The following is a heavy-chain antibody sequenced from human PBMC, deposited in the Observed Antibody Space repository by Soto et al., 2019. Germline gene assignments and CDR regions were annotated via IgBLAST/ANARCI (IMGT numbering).Heavy chain of an antibody. CDR2: TRNAAFGYTT. CDR3: ARVLSRTYFDL. V-gene: IGHV3-72*01. CDR1: GFSISDHY. J-gene: IGHJ4*02. D-gene: IGHD3-16*01. Sequence: PGGSLRLSCAASGFSISDHYIDWVRQAPGKGLEWVARTRNAAFGYTTTYAASVKDRFIVSRDESSNSVHLQMNSLDTGDSALYYCARVLSRTYFDLWGQGTLVTVSS.